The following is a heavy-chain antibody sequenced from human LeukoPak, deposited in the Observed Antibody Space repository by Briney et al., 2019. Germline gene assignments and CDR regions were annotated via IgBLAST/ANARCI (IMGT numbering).Heavy chain of an antibody. CDR1: GGSISSSSYY. J-gene: IGHJ4*02. CDR2: IYYSGST. V-gene: IGHV4-39*01. CDR3: ARQRRLLIDY. D-gene: IGHD1-26*01. Sequence: PSETLSLTCTVSGGSISSSSYYWGWIRQPPGKGLEWIGSIYYSGSTYYNPSLKSRVTISVDTSKNQFSLKLSSVTAADTAVYHCARQRRLLIDYWGQGTLVTVSS.